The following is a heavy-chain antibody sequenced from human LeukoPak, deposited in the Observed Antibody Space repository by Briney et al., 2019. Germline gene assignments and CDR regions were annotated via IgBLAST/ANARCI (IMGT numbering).Heavy chain of an antibody. Sequence: PGGSLRLSCLASGFTFRNYVMHWVRQAPGKGPEYISGISGDGDNTYYADSVKGRFTLSRDNSQNTLYLQMSSLRTEDTAVHYCVGRPDTFDVWGQGTMVIVSS. CDR3: VGRPDTFDV. V-gene: IGHV3-64D*06. CDR1: GFTFRNYV. J-gene: IGHJ3*01. CDR2: ISGDGDNT.